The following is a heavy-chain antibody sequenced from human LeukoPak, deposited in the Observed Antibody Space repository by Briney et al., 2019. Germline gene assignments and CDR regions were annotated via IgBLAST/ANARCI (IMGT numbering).Heavy chain of an antibody. J-gene: IGHJ3*02. V-gene: IGHV3-48*03. CDR3: AREDTGVAFDI. Sequence: GGSLRLSCAASRFTFSSYGMNWVRQAPGKGLEWVSYISGSGIKHYADSVKGRFTISRDNAKNSLYLQMNSLRVEGTAVYYCAREDTGVAFDIWGQGTTVTV. D-gene: IGHD2-8*01. CDR2: ISGSGIK. CDR1: RFTFSSYG.